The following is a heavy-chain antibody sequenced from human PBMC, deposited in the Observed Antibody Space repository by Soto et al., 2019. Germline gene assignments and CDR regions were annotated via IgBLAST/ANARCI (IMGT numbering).Heavy chain of an antibody. CDR2: IDPSDSQT. CDR1: GDRCAGYW. V-gene: IGHV5-10-1*01. D-gene: IGHD3-22*01. Sequence: GQSLKISWRGSGDRCAGYWGTWVRQKPGKGLEWMGRIDPSDSQTYYSPSFRGHVTISVTKSITTVFLQWSSLRASDTAMYYCASETDYYDSSGYYYGADLFDYWGQGTLVTVSS. J-gene: IGHJ4*02. CDR3: ASETDYYDSSGYYYGADLFDY.